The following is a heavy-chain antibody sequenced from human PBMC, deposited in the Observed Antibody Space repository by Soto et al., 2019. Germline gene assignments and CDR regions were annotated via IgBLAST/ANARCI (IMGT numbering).Heavy chain of an antibody. J-gene: IGHJ5*02. Sequence: SETLSLTCTVSGGSVSSSSYYWGWIRQPPGKGLEWIASIYYSGSTYYNPSLKSRVTISVDTSKNQFSLKLGAVTAADTAVYLCARQYSSSWDYNNWFDPWGQGTLVTVS. CDR2: IYYSGST. D-gene: IGHD6-13*01. CDR3: ARQYSSSWDYNNWFDP. CDR1: GGSVSSSSYY. V-gene: IGHV4-39*01.